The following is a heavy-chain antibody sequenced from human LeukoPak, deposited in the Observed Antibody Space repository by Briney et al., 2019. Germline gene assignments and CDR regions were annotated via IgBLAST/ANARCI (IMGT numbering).Heavy chain of an antibody. CDR2: ISGSGGST. D-gene: IGHD4-17*01. CDR3: ARPEAYGDSPHYYFDS. CDR1: GFTFSSYA. Sequence: GGSLRLSCAASGFTFSSYAMIWVRQAPGKGLEWVSAISGSGGSTYYVNSVKGRFTISRDNSKNTLYLQMNSLRAEDTAIYYCARPEAYGDSPHYYFDSWGQGTLVTVSS. V-gene: IGHV3-23*01. J-gene: IGHJ4*02.